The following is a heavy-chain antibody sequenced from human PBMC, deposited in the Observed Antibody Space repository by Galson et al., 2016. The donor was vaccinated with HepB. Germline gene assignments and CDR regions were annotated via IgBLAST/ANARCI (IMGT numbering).Heavy chain of an antibody. CDR2: IYTDGSST. CDR3: AREGLSSSTGHWGFFGY. Sequence: SLRLSCAASGLTFSSFPIHWVRQAPGKGLVWVSRIYTDGSSTTYADSVKGRFTISRDNAKNTLYLQMNSLRAEDTAVYYCAREGLSSSTGHWGFFGYWGQGTLGTVSS. J-gene: IGHJ4*02. V-gene: IGHV3-74*01. D-gene: IGHD2-2*01. CDR1: GLTFSSFP.